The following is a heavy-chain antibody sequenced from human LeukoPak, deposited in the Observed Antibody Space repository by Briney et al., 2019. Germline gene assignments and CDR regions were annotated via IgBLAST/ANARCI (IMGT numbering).Heavy chain of an antibody. CDR3: ARVLRSWELYSAFDI. CDR1: GYTFTSYG. J-gene: IGHJ3*02. Sequence: GASVKVSCKASGYTFTSYGLSWVRQAPGQGLEWMGWISAYNGNTNYAQKLQGRVTMTTDTSTSTAYMELRSLRSDDTAVYYCARVLRSWELYSAFDIWGQGTMVTVSS. CDR2: ISAYNGNT. D-gene: IGHD1-26*01. V-gene: IGHV1-18*01.